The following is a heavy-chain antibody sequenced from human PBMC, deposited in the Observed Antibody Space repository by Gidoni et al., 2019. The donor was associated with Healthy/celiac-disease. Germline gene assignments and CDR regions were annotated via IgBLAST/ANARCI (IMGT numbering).Heavy chain of an antibody. CDR2: IYYSGST. J-gene: IGHJ6*02. D-gene: IGHD3-3*01. V-gene: IGHV4-39*01. Sequence: QLQLQESGPGLVKPSETLSLTCTVSGGSISSSRYYLGWIRQPPGTGLECIGSIYYSGSTSYNPSLKSRVTISVDTSKNQFSLKLSAVTAADTAVYYCARQSLYEDYYYYGMDVWGQGTTVTVSS. CDR1: GGSISSSRYY. CDR3: ARQSLYEDYYYYGMDV.